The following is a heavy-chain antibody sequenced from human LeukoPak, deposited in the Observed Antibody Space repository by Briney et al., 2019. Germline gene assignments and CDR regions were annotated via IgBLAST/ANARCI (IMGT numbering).Heavy chain of an antibody. Sequence: SETLSLTCTVSGGSISRDYWSWIRQPPGKGLEWIGEINHSGSTNYNPSLKSRVTISVDTSKNQFSLKLSSVTAADTAVYYCARGLVGATNYWGQGTLVTVSS. CDR3: ARGLVGATNY. CDR1: GGSISRDY. D-gene: IGHD1-26*01. CDR2: INHSGST. J-gene: IGHJ4*02. V-gene: IGHV4-34*01.